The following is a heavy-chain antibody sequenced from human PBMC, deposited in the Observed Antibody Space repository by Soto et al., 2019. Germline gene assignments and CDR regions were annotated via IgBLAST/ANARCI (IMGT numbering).Heavy chain of an antibody. J-gene: IGHJ6*03. Sequence: QVQLVESGGGVVQPGRSLRLSCAASGFTLSSYGMHWVRQAPGKGLEWVAVISYDGSNKYYADSVKGRFTISRDNSKNTLYLQMNSLRAEDTAVYYCAKDSMVRGVADNYYYYYYMDVWGKGTTVTVSS. CDR2: ISYDGSNK. D-gene: IGHD3-10*01. CDR3: AKDSMVRGVADNYYYYYYMDV. V-gene: IGHV3-30*18. CDR1: GFTLSSYG.